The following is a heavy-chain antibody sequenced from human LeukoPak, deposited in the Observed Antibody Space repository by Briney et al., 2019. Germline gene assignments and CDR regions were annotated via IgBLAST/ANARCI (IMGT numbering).Heavy chain of an antibody. D-gene: IGHD1-14*01. V-gene: IGHV1-2*02. CDR1: GYTFIDYF. J-gene: IGHJ3*02. CDR2: INPNSGVT. CDR3: ARAVSGTLGGAFDI. Sequence: ASVKVSCKASGYTFIDYFIHWMLQTPGQGLEWLGWINPNSGVTRYAQKFQGRVTLTRDTAAYMELSSLKYDDTAVYYCARAVSGTLGGAFDIWGQGTAVTVSS.